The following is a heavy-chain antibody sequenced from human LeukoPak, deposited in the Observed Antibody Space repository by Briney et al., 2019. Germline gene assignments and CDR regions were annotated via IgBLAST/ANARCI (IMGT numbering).Heavy chain of an antibody. CDR2: IIPILGIA. D-gene: IGHD6-13*01. CDR1: AGTLSSYA. V-gene: IGHV1-69*04. J-gene: IGHJ6*02. CDR3: ARVGGSGCSSSSCFSYYYYGMDV. Sequence: EASVKVSCKAYAGTLSSYASSWVRQAPGQGREWMGRIIPILGIANYAQKFQGRVTITADKSTRTAYMELSSLRSEDTAVYYCARVGGSGCSSSSCFSYYYYGMDVWGQGTTVTVSS.